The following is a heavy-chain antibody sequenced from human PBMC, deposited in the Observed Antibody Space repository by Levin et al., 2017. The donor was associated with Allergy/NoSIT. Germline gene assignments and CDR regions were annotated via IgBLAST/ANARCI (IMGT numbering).Heavy chain of an antibody. Sequence: GGSLRLSCAASGFTFSNYGMTWVRQAPGKGLEWVSAISESGDKTFYADFVEGRFIISRDNSKNTLYLQMSNLGGDDTAIYYCAPHYGAGSVNWLDPWGQGTLLTVSS. J-gene: IGHJ5*02. D-gene: IGHD3-10*01. CDR1: GFTFSNYG. CDR2: ISESGDKT. V-gene: IGHV3-23*01. CDR3: APHYGAGSVNWLDP.